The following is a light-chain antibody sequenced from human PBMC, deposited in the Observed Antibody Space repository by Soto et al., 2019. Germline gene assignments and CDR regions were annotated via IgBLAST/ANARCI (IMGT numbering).Light chain of an antibody. CDR1: QSVSID. CDR2: GAS. CDR3: QQYSTLPPT. V-gene: IGKV3-15*01. Sequence: EIVMTQSPATLSVSPGERATLSCRASQSVSIDLAWYQQTPGQAPRLLIYGASTRATGIPVRFSGSGSGTDYTLTISRLEPEDFGVYYCQQYSTLPPTFGQGTKLEVK. J-gene: IGKJ2*01.